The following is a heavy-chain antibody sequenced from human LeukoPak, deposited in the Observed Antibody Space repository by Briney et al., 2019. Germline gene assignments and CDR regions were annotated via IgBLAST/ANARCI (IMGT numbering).Heavy chain of an antibody. CDR2: ISYDGSNK. CDR3: AKDIVGGGDDY. Sequence: GGSLRLSCAASGFTFSSYAMHWVRQAPGKGLEWVAVISYDGSNKYYADSVKGRFTISRDNSKNTLYLQMNSLRAEDTAVYYCAKDIVGGGDDYWGQGTLVIVSS. V-gene: IGHV3-30*04. D-gene: IGHD2-21*02. J-gene: IGHJ4*02. CDR1: GFTFSSYA.